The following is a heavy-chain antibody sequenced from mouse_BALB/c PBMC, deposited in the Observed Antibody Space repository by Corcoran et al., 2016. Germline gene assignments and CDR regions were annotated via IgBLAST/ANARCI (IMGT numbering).Heavy chain of an antibody. D-gene: IGHD1-1*01. V-gene: IGHV14-1*02. CDR1: GFNIKDYY. J-gene: IGHJ3*01. Sequence: EVQLQQSWAELVRPGALVKLSCKASGFNIKDYYMHWVKQRPEQGLEWIGWIDPENGNTIYDPKFQGKASITADTSSNTAYLQLSSLTSEDTAVYYCAYYGSWFAYWGQGTLVTVSA. CDR2: IDPENGNT. CDR3: AYYGSWFAY.